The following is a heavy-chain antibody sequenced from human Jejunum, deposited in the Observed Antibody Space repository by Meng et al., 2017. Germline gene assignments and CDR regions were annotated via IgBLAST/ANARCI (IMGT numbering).Heavy chain of an antibody. J-gene: IGHJ4*02. CDR2: IDHSGST. Sequence: QVQLQQGGAGLLKPSETLSLTCAVYGGSFSGYYCGSIRQAPGKGLEWIGDIDHSGSTNYNPSLKNRVTISVDTSRNQISLNLNSVTAADTAVYYCARGGDPRAYYFDYWGQGNLVTVSS. V-gene: IGHV4-34*01. CDR3: ARGGDPRAYYFDY. CDR1: GGSFSGYY. D-gene: IGHD3-10*01.